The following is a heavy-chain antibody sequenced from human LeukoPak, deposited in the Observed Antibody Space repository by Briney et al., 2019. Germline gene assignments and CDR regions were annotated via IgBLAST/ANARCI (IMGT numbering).Heavy chain of an antibody. V-gene: IGHV3-48*03. J-gene: IGHJ4*02. CDR2: ISSSGSTI. CDR3: ARRRGYSGYGMDY. CDR1: GFTFSSYE. Sequence: GGSLRLSCAASGFTFSSYEMNWVRQAPGKGLEWVSYISSSGSTIYYADSVKGRFTISRDNAKNSLYLQMNSLRAEDTAVYYCARRRGYSGYGMDYWGQGTLVTVSS. D-gene: IGHD5-12*01.